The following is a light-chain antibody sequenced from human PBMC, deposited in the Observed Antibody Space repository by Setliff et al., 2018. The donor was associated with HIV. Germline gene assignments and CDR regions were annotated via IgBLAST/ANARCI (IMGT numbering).Light chain of an antibody. J-gene: IGLJ1*01. V-gene: IGLV2-14*03. CDR1: SSDVGGYNY. Sequence: QSVLTQPASVSGSPGQSITISCTGTSSDVGGYNYVSWYQQHPGKAPKLMIYDVSKRPSGVSNRFSGSKSGNTASLTIFGLQAEDEADYYCSSYTISSSFVFGTGTKVTVL. CDR3: SSYTISSSFV. CDR2: DVS.